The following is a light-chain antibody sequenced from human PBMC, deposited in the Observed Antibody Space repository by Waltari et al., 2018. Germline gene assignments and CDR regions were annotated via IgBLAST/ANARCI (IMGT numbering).Light chain of an antibody. CDR3: NSFTSSSTVV. V-gene: IGLV2-14*03. J-gene: IGLJ3*02. CDR2: DVR. Sequence: WYQPQPGKAPKLMIYDVRKRPAGVSNRFSGSKSGNTASLTISGLQPEDEADYYCNSFTSSSTVVFGGGTKLTVL.